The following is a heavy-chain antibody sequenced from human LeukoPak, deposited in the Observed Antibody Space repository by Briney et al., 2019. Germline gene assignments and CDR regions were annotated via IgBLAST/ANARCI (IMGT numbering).Heavy chain of an antibody. CDR1: GFTFSSYA. V-gene: IGHV3-30-3*01. Sequence: GGSLRLSCAASGFTFSSYAMHWVRQAPGKGLEWVAVISYDGSNKYYADSVKGRFTISRDNSKNTLYLQMNSLRAEDTAVYYCARDARIAAAGTYYWGQETLVTVSS. CDR2: ISYDGSNK. D-gene: IGHD6-13*01. CDR3: ARDARIAAAGTYY. J-gene: IGHJ4*02.